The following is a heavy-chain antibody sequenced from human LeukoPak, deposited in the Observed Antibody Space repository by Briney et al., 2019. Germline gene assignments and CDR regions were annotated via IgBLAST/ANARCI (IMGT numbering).Heavy chain of an antibody. CDR1: GFTVSSNY. D-gene: IGHD4-17*01. V-gene: IGHV3-66*01. J-gene: IGHJ6*02. Sequence: GGSLRLSCAASGFTVSSNYMSWVRQAPGKGLEWVSFIYSGGSTYYADSVKGRFTISRDNSKNTLYLQMNSLRAEDTAVYYCATSTVTDYYYYYGMDVWGQGTTVTVSS. CDR2: IYSGGST. CDR3: ATSTVTDYYYYYGMDV.